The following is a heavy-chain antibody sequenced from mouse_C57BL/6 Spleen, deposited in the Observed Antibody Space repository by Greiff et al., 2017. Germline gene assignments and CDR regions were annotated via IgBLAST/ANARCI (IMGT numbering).Heavy chain of an antibody. Sequence: VQLQQPGAELVRPGSSVKLSCKASGYTFTSYWMDWVKQRPGQGLEWIGNIYPSDSETHYNQKFKDKATLTVDKSSSTAYMQLSSLTSEDSAVYYCARGDNYPWFAYWGQGTLVTVSA. CDR2: IYPSDSET. D-gene: IGHD1-3*01. V-gene: IGHV1-61*01. CDR1: GYTFTSYW. CDR3: ARGDNYPWFAY. J-gene: IGHJ3*01.